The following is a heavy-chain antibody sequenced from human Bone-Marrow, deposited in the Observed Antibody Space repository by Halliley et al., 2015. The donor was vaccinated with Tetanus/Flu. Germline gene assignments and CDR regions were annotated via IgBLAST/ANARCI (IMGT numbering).Heavy chain of an antibody. Sequence: GKGLEWVGSINEDGSERFYVDALKGRLTISRDNAKNLLFLQIDSLRVEDTAVYYCARGDLDPWGQGTLVTVSS. CDR2: INEDGSER. V-gene: IGHV3-7*04. CDR3: ARGDLDP. J-gene: IGHJ5*02.